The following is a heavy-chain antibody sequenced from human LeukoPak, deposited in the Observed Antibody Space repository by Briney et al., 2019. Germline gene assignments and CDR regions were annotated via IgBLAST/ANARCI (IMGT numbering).Heavy chain of an antibody. V-gene: IGHV3-7*01. CDR2: IKQDGSEK. CDR3: ARDLDRTLRVKAFDI. CDR1: GFTFNW. D-gene: IGHD1-14*01. J-gene: IGHJ3*02. Sequence: GGSLRLSCAASGFTFNWMTWVRQAPGKGLEWVANIKQDGSEKYYVDSVKGRFTISRDNAKNSLYLQMNSLRAEDTAVYYCARDLDRTLRVKAFDIWGQGTMVTVSS.